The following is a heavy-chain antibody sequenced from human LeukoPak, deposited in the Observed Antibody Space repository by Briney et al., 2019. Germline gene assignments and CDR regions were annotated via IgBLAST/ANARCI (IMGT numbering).Heavy chain of an antibody. J-gene: IGHJ4*02. V-gene: IGHV4-39*01. CDR2: IYYSGSI. CDR3: ASLNSSGWVFDY. CDR1: GGSISSSTYY. D-gene: IGHD6-19*01. Sequence: IPSETLSLTCTVSGGSISSSTYYWGWIRQPPGKGLQWIGTIYYSGSIYYNPSPKSRVAISVYTSRNQFSLKLSSVTAADTAVYYCASLNSSGWVFDYWGQGTLVTVSS.